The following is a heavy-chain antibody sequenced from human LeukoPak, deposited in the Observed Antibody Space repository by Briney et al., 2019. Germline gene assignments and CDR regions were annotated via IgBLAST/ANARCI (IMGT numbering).Heavy chain of an antibody. CDR2: IFHGGNT. D-gene: IGHD5-18*01. CDR3: ARGSAMVPFDY. CDR1: GASISSNNW. J-gene: IGHJ4*02. V-gene: IGHV4-4*02. Sequence: PSETLSLTCDVSGASISSNNWWSWVRQPPGKGLEWIGEIFHGGNTNYNPSLNSRVTISVDKSNNQFSLKLSSVTAADTAVYYCARGSAMVPFDYWGQGTLVTVSS.